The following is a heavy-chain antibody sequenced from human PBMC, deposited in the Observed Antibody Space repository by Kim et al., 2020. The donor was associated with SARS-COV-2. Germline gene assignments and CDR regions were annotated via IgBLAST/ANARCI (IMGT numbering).Heavy chain of an antibody. J-gene: IGHJ4*02. V-gene: IGHV3-23*01. Sequence: GGSLRLSCAASGFTFSSYAMSWVRQAPGKGLEWVSAISGSGGSTYYADSVKGRFTISRDNSKNTLYLQMNSLRAEDTAVYYCAKEGQGSQQLVDYFDYWGQGTLVTVSS. CDR2: ISGSGGST. CDR3: AKEGQGSQQLVDYFDY. D-gene: IGHD6-6*01. CDR1: GFTFSSYA.